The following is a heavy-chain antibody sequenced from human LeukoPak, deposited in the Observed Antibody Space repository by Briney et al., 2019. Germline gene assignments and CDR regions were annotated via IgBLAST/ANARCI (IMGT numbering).Heavy chain of an antibody. CDR2: LHTTGST. CDR3: AGASAAAGYFHL. Sequence: SETLSLTCTVSGGSISNYYWSWIRQPAGKGLEWIGRLHTTGSTNYNPSLKSRVTMSLDTSKKQFSLKLGSVTAADTAVFYCAGASAAAGYFHLWGRGTLVTVSS. J-gene: IGHJ2*01. V-gene: IGHV4-4*07. D-gene: IGHD2-2*01. CDR1: GGSISNYY.